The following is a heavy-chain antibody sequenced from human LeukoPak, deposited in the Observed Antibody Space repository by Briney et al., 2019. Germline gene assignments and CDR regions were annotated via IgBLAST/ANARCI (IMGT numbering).Heavy chain of an antibody. D-gene: IGHD3-22*01. CDR2: IKEDGSEK. J-gene: IGHJ4*02. Sequence: GGSLRLSCAASGFTFSNYWMSWVRQAPGKGLEWVANIKEDGSEKYYVDAVKGRFTISRDNAKKSLFLQMNSLRAEDTAVYYCAGLVGRYSSGLYYYYFDYWGQGTLVTVSS. CDR3: AGLVGRYSSGLYYYYFDY. CDR1: GFTFSNYW. V-gene: IGHV3-7*03.